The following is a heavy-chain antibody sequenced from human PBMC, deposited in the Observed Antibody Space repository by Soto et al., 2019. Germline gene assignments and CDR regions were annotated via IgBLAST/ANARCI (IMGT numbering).Heavy chain of an antibody. V-gene: IGHV4-59*08. CDR1: GGSISSYY. D-gene: IGHD3-10*01. CDR3: ASSFGGFGYFDY. CDR2: IYYSGST. J-gene: IGHJ4*02. Sequence: TSETLSLTCTVSGGSISSYYWSWIRQPPGKGLEWIGYIYYSGSTNYNPSLKSRVTISVDTSKNQFSLKLSSVTAAGTAVYYCASSFGGFGYFDYWGQGTLVTVSS.